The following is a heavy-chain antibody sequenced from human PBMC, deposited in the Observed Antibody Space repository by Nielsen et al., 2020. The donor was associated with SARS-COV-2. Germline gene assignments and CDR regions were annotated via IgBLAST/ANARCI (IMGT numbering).Heavy chain of an antibody. CDR2: IGTAGDT. Sequence: GESLKISCAASGFTFSSYDMHWVRQATGKGLEWVSAIGTAGDTYYPGSVKGRFTISRENAKNSLYLQMNSLRAGDTAVYYCARGVVSSGWIYYYYYYYMDVWGKGTTVTVSS. CDR3: ARGVVSSGWIYYYYYYYMDV. CDR1: GFTFSSYD. D-gene: IGHD6-19*01. J-gene: IGHJ6*03. V-gene: IGHV3-13*04.